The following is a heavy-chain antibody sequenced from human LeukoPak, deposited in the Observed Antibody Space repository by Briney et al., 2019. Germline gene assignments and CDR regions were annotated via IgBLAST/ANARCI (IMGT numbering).Heavy chain of an antibody. CDR2: IYHSGST. V-gene: IGHV4-38-2*02. J-gene: IGHJ5*02. D-gene: IGHD6-6*01. CDR1: GYSISSGYY. Sequence: SETLSLTCTVSGYSISSGYYWGWIRQPPGKGLEWIGSIYHSGSTYYNPSLKSRVTISVDTSKNQFSLKLSSVTAADTAVYYCARGDLSSSEPYNWFDPWGQGTLVTVSS. CDR3: ARGDLSSSEPYNWFDP.